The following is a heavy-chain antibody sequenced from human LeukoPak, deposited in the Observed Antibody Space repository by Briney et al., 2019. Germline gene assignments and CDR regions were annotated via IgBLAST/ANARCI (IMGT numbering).Heavy chain of an antibody. CDR1: RFTFSSYG. Sequence: GGSLRLSCAASRFTFSSYGMHWVRQAPGKGLEWVSSISSSSYIYYADSVKGRFTISRDNAKNSLYLQMNSLRAEDTAVYYCARGWYFDRYFDYWGQGTLVTVSS. J-gene: IGHJ4*02. D-gene: IGHD3-9*01. CDR2: ISSSSYI. CDR3: ARGWYFDRYFDY. V-gene: IGHV3-21*01.